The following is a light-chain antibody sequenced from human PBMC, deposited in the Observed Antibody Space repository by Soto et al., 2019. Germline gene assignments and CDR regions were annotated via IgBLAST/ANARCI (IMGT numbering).Light chain of an antibody. J-gene: IGLJ1*01. CDR2: SNN. CDR1: SSNIGSNT. V-gene: IGLV1-44*01. CDR3: AAWDDSLNGYV. Sequence: QSVLAQPPSASGTPGQRVTISCSGSSSNIGSNTVSWYQQLPGTAPKLLIYSNNQRPSGVPDRFSASKSGTSASLAISGLQSEDEADYYCAAWDDSLNGYVFGTGTKVTVL.